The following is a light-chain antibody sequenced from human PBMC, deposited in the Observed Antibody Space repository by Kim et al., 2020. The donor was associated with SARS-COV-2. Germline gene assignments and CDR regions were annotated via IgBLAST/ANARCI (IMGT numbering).Light chain of an antibody. J-gene: IGKJ2*01. CDR3: QQYNNWPPRT. CDR1: QSVSSN. CDR2: GAS. V-gene: IGKV3-15*01. Sequence: VSPGERATLSCRASQSVSSNLAWYQQKPGQAPRLLIYGASTRATGIPARFSGSGSGTEFTLTISSLQSEDFAVYYCQQYNNWPPRTFGQGTKLEIK.